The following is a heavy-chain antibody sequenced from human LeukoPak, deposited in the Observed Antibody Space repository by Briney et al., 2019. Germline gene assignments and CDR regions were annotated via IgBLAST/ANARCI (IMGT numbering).Heavy chain of an antibody. CDR2: ISGSGGST. CDR3: AKMYYYDSSGYQFDY. Sequence: GGSLRLSCAASGFTLSDYEINWVRQAPGKGLEWVSAISGSGGSTYYADSVKGRFTISRDNSKNTLYLQMNSLRAEDTAVYYCAKMYYYDSSGYQFDYWGQGTLVTVSS. J-gene: IGHJ4*02. CDR1: GFTLSDYE. V-gene: IGHV3-23*01. D-gene: IGHD3-22*01.